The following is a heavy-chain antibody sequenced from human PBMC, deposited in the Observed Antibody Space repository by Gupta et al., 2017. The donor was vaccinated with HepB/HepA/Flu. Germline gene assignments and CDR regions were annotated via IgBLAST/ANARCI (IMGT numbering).Heavy chain of an antibody. CDR1: GYTFSHHW. V-gene: IGHV5-51*01. J-gene: IGHJ4*02. CDR2: IYAADSGS. CDR3: ARHRTTSTWSGFDY. Sequence: EVQLEQSGAEVKKPGESLKISCKGSGYTFSHHWIGWVRQMPGKGLEWVGIIYAADSGSRYSPSFQGQVTLSVDKSISTAYLQWSSLKASDTAMYYCARHRTTSTWSGFDYWGQGTLVTVSS. D-gene: IGHD2-2*01.